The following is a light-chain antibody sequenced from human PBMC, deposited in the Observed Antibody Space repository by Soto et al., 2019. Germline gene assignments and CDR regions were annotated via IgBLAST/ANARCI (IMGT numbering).Light chain of an antibody. Sequence: DIQLTQSPSTLSASVEDSVTITCPASQSITIWLAWYQQKQGKAPKLLIYDASSLEGGVPSRFSGSGSGTEFNLTISGLQPDDFATYYCQQYNSFSWTFGQGTKVDIK. V-gene: IGKV1-5*01. CDR3: QQYNSFSWT. CDR2: DAS. CDR1: QSITIW. J-gene: IGKJ1*01.